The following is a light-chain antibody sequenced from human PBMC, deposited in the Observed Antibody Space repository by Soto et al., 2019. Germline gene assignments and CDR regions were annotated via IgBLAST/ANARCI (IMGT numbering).Light chain of an antibody. CDR3: ISYSSSSTPWV. V-gene: IGLV2-14*01. Sequence: QSALTQPASVSGSPGQSITISCTRTTSDVGGHNYVSWYQQYPDKAPKLMVYEVINRPSGVSNRFSGSKSGNTASLTISGLQAEDEADYYCISYSSSSTPWVFGGGTKVTVL. J-gene: IGLJ3*02. CDR1: TSDVGGHNY. CDR2: EVI.